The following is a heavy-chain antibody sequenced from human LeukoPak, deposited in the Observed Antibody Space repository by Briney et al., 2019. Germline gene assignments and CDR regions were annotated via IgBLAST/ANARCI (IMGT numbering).Heavy chain of an antibody. V-gene: IGHV1-69*05. CDR1: GGTFSSYA. CDR2: IIPIFGTA. D-gene: IGHD3-10*01. Sequence: SVKVSCKASGGTFSSYAISWVRQAPGQGLEWMGGIIPIFGTANYAQKFQGRVTITTDESTSTAYMELSSLRSEDTAVYYRASPPHYGSGSYSAEYYFDYWGQGTLVTVSS. CDR3: ASPPHYGSGSYSAEYYFDY. J-gene: IGHJ4*02.